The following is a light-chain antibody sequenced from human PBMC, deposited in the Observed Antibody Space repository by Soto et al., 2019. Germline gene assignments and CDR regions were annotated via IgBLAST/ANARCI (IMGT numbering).Light chain of an antibody. Sequence: EIVLTPSPATLSLSPVERATLSCRASQRVGSNLAWYQQKPGQAPRLLIYDASTRAPGIPDRFSGSGSGTDFTLTISRLEPEDFAVYYCQHYGSSPSTFGRGTKVDNK. CDR1: QRVGSN. CDR3: QHYGSSPST. J-gene: IGKJ1*01. V-gene: IGKV3-11*01. CDR2: DAS.